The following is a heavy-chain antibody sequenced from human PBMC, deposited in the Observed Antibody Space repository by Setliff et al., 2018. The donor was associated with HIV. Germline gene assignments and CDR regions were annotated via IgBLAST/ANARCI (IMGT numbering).Heavy chain of an antibody. CDR1: GGSISSYY. V-gene: IGHV4-59*01. CDR2: IYYSGST. J-gene: IGHJ4*02. CDR3: ARDAGGSVGNYYFDY. D-gene: IGHD2-15*01. Sequence: PSETLSLTCIVSGGSISSYYWSWIRQPPGKGLEWIGYIYYSGSTNYNPSLKNRVTISIDTSKKQFSLNLSSVTAADTAVYYCARDAGGSVGNYYFDYSGQGTLVTVSS.